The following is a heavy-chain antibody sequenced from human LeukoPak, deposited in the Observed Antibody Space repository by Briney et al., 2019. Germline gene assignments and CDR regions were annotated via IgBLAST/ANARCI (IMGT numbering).Heavy chain of an antibody. V-gene: IGHV4-59*08. CDR1: GGSISSYY. CDR3: ARSFEYSSSSPWFDP. Sequence: SETLSLTCTVSGGSISSYYWSWIRQPPGKGLEWIGSIYHSGSTYYNPSLKSRVTISVDTSKNQFSLKLSSVAAADTAVYYCARSFEYSSSSPWFDPWGQGTLVTVSS. J-gene: IGHJ5*02. D-gene: IGHD6-6*01. CDR2: IYHSGST.